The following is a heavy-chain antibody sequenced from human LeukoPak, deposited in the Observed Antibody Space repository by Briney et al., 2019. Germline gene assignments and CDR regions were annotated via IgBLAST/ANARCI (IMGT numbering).Heavy chain of an antibody. D-gene: IGHD6-6*01. CDR2: INPSGGST. J-gene: IGHJ4*02. CDR3: ARDGPRIAALGEDFDY. CDR1: GYTFTRYY. V-gene: IGHV1-46*01. Sequence: ASVKVSCKASGYTFTRYYMHWVRQAPGQGLEWMGIINPSGGSTSYAQNFQGRVTMTRDTSTSTVYMELSSLRSEDTAVYYCARDGPRIAALGEDFDYWGQGTLVTVSS.